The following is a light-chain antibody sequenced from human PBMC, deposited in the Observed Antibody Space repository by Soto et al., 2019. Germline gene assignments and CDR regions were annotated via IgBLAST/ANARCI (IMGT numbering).Light chain of an antibody. CDR3: QQYDISPYT. Sequence: DIVLTQSPGTLSLSPGERATLSCRASQSVSSSYLAWHQHKPGQAPRLLIYGASSRATGIPDRFSGSGSGTDFTLTISRLEPEDFAVYYCQQYDISPYTFGQGTKLEI. V-gene: IGKV3-20*01. CDR1: QSVSSSY. CDR2: GAS. J-gene: IGKJ2*01.